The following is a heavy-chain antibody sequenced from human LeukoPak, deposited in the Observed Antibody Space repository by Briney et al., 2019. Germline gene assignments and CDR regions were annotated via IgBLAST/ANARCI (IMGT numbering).Heavy chain of an antibody. CDR1: GGSISSSSYY. J-gene: IGHJ4*02. Sequence: SETLSLTCTVSGGSISSSSYYWGWIRQPPGKGLEWIGSIYYSGSTYYNPSLKSRVTISVDTSKNQFSLKLSSVTAADTAVYYCARDAIAARPPVDFDYWGQGTLVTVPS. V-gene: IGHV4-39*07. D-gene: IGHD6-6*01. CDR2: IYYSGST. CDR3: ARDAIAARPPVDFDY.